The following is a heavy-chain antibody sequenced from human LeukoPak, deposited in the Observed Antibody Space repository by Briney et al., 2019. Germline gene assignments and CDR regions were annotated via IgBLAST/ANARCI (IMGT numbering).Heavy chain of an antibody. Sequence: ASVKVSCKASGYTFTSYDINWVRQATGQGLEWMGWMNPNSGNTGYAQKFQGRGTMTRNTSISTAYMELSILRSEDTAVYYCARVNDYGDFDYWGQGTLVTVSS. CDR3: ARVNDYGDFDY. V-gene: IGHV1-8*01. D-gene: IGHD4-17*01. CDR2: MNPNSGNT. J-gene: IGHJ4*02. CDR1: GYTFTSYD.